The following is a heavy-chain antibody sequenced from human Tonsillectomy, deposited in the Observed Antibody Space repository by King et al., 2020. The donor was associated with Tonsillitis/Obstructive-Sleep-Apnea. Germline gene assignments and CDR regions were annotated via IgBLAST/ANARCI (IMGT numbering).Heavy chain of an antibody. CDR1: GFTFSDYY. D-gene: IGHD6-19*01. Sequence: VQLVESGGGLVKPGGSLRLSCAASGFTFSDYYMSWIRQAPGKGLEWVSYISSSISDTNYADSVKGRFTISRDNAKNSLYLQMNSLRAEDTAVYYCARDPTSSSGLYYFDYWGQGTLVTVSS. V-gene: IGHV3-11*05. CDR2: ISSSISDT. CDR3: ARDPTSSSGLYYFDY. J-gene: IGHJ4*02.